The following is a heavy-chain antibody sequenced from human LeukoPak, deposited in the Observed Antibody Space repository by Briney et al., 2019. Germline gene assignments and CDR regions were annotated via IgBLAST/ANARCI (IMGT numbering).Heavy chain of an antibody. D-gene: IGHD6-13*01. CDR3: ARDKSRSRAFDI. CDR1: GFTFSDYY. V-gene: IGHV3-7*01. J-gene: IGHJ3*02. Sequence: GGSLRLSCAASGFTFSDYYMSWIRQAPGKGLEWVANIKQDGSEKYYVDSVKGRFTISRDNAKNSLYLQMNSLRAEDTAVYYCARDKSRSRAFDIWGQGTMVTVSS. CDR2: IKQDGSEK.